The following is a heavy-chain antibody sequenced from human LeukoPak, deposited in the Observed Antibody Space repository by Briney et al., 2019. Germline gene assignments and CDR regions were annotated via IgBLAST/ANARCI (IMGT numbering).Heavy chain of an antibody. Sequence: GGSLRLSCAASRFTFSSYAMSWVREAPGKGLEWVSAISGSGGSTYYADSVKSRFTISRDNSKNTLYLQMNSLRAEDTAVYYCAKASYYDILTGYSMGADYWGQGTLVTVSS. CDR1: RFTFSSYA. CDR2: ISGSGGST. CDR3: AKASYYDILTGYSMGADY. V-gene: IGHV3-23*01. J-gene: IGHJ4*02. D-gene: IGHD3-9*01.